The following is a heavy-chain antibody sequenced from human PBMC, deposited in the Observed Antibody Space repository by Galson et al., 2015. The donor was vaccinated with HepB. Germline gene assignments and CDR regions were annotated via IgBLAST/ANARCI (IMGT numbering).Heavy chain of an antibody. D-gene: IGHD5-12*01. CDR2: TYYRSKWYY. Sequence: CAISGDSVSSNSASWNWIRQSPSRGPEWLGMTYYRSKWYYDYAVSVKSRMSINPDTSKNQFSLQLNSVTPEDTAVYYCSRGVLTWTGYDYGSFFDYWGQGSQVTVSS. J-gene: IGHJ4*02. CDR3: SRGVLTWTGYDYGSFFDY. V-gene: IGHV6-1*01. CDR1: GDSVSSNSAS.